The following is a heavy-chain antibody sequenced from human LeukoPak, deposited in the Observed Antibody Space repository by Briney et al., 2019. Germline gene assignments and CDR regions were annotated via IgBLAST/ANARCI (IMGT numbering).Heavy chain of an antibody. V-gene: IGHV4-61*01. CDR2: IYYSGST. CDR1: GGSVSSGSYY. D-gene: IGHD3-16*01. CDR3: ARDLGRSDGMDV. Sequence: SETLSLTCTVSGGSVSSGSYYWSWIRQPPGKGLEWIGYIYYSGSTNYNPSHKSRVTISVDTSKNQFSLKLSSVTAADTAVYYCARDLGRSDGMDVWGKGTTVTVSS. J-gene: IGHJ6*04.